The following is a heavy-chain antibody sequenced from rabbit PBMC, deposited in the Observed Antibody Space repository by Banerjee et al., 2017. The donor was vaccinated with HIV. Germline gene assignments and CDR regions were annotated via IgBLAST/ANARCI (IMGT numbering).Heavy chain of an antibody. V-gene: IGHV1S40*01. CDR3: ARDAGYAGSNL. J-gene: IGHJ4*01. CDR1: GFSFSSNSY. D-gene: IGHD4-2*01. CDR2: IYIGDGDT. Sequence: QSLEESGGDLVKPGASLTLTCTASGFSFSSNSYMCWVRQAPGKGLEWIACIYIGDGDTYYATWATGRFTISKTSSTTVTLQMTSLTAADTATYFCARDAGYAGSNLWGPGTLVTVS.